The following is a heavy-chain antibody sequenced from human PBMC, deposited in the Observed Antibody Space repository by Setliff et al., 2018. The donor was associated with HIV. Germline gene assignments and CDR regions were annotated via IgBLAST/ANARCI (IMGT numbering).Heavy chain of an antibody. D-gene: IGHD5-18*01. Sequence: SETLSLTCTVSGGTISSGGYYWSWIRQHPGKGLEWIGYIHYSGSTYYNPSLKSRLTISVDTSKTHFSLKLSSVTAADTAVYYCASGEYSYGYRFDYWGQGTLVTVSS. CDR1: GGTISSGGYY. CDR3: ASGEYSYGYRFDY. V-gene: IGHV4-31*03. CDR2: IHYSGST. J-gene: IGHJ4*02.